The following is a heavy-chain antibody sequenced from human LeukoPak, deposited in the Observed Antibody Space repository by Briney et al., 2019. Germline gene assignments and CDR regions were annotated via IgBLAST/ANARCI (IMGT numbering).Heavy chain of an antibody. CDR2: IYSGGST. CDR1: GFTFSSYG. J-gene: IGHJ4*02. V-gene: IGHV3-66*01. CDR3: ARAMVRGVIFFDY. D-gene: IGHD3-10*01. Sequence: GGTLRLSCAASGFTFSSYGMRWVRQAPGKGLEWVSVIYSGGSTYYADSVKGRFTISRDNSKNTLYLQMNSLRAEDTAVYYCARAMVRGVIFFDYWGQGTLVTVSS.